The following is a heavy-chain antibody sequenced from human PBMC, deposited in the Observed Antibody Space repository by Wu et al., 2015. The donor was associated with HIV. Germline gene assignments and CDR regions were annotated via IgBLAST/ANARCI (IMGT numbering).Heavy chain of an antibody. CDR1: GGTFSSYA. CDR3: ARNTDSVATSLYSLGV. CDR2: IIPIFGTT. V-gene: IGHV1-69*05. J-gene: IGHJ6*02. D-gene: IGHD5-12*01. Sequence: QVQLVQSGAEVKKPGSSVKVSCKASGGTFSSYAISWVRQAPGQGLEWMGGIIPIFGTTKHTQKFQDRVTFSTDELKTTAYMELRSLRYEDTGVYYCARNTDSVATSLYSLGVWGQGTVVTVSS.